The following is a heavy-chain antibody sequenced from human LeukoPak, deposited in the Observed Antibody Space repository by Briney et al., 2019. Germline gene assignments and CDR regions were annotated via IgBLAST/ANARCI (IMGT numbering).Heavy chain of an antibody. J-gene: IGHJ4*02. V-gene: IGHV3-30*03. CDR3: ARDPAKFWSGHDY. CDR2: ISYDGSNK. CDR1: GFTFSSYG. D-gene: IGHD3-3*01. Sequence: GGSLRLSCTASGFTFSSYGMHWVRQAPGKGLEWVAVISYDGSNKYYADSVQGRFTISRDNSKNTLYVQMNSLRAEDTAVYYCARDPAKFWSGHDYWGQGTLVTVSS.